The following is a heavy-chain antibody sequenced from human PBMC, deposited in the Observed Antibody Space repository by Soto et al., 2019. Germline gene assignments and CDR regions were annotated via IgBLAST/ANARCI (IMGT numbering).Heavy chain of an antibody. CDR1: GGSISSSSCH. D-gene: IGHD3-10*01. J-gene: IGHJ4*02. Sequence: PSETLSLTCTVSGGSISSSSCHWGWIRQPPGKGLEWIASIKYSGTTFYNPSLKSRVTLSVDTSKNQFALKLSSVTAADTAVYYCARGGKWFGEYYWGQGTLVTVSS. V-gene: IGHV4-39*01. CDR3: ARGGKWFGEYY. CDR2: IKYSGTT.